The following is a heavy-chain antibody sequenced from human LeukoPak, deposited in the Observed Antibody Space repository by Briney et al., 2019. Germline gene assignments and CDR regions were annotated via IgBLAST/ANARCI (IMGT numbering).Heavy chain of an antibody. Sequence: SSETLSLTCTVSGGSISSYYWSWIRQPAGKGLEWIGRIYTRGSTNYNPSLKSRVTMSVDTSKNQFSLKLSSVTAADTAVYYCASHYYDSSGYYNYFDYWGQGTLVTVSS. CDR2: IYTRGST. D-gene: IGHD3-22*01. CDR1: GGSISSYY. V-gene: IGHV4-4*07. J-gene: IGHJ4*02. CDR3: ASHYYDSSGYYNYFDY.